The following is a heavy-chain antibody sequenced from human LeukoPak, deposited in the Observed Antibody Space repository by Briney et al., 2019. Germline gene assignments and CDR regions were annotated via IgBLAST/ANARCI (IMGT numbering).Heavy chain of an antibody. CDR2: TSVSNGKS. CDR3: ARRWERLDY. CDR1: GGTFSSYA. J-gene: IGHJ4*02. V-gene: IGHV1-18*01. D-gene: IGHD1-26*01. Sequence: GSSVKVSCKASGGTFSSYAISWVRQAPGEGLEWMGWTSVSNGKSKYVDKFQGRVTMTTDTSTSTAYMELRSLRSDDTAVYYCARRWERLDYWGQGTQVTVSS.